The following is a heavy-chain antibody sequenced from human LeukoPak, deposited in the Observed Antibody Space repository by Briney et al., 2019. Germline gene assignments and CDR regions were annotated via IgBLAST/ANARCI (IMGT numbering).Heavy chain of an antibody. CDR1: GFTFSNDW. CDR3: TTATKSGTYSRGY. V-gene: IGHV3-15*01. J-gene: IGHJ4*02. CDR2: IKSKTDGGTT. D-gene: IGHD1-26*01. Sequence: GGSLRLSCAASGFTFSNDWMNWVRQAPGKGLEWVGRIKSKTDGGTTDYAAPVKDRFTISRDDSKNTLYLQMNSLKTEDTAVYYCTTATKSGTYSRGYWGQGTLVTVSS.